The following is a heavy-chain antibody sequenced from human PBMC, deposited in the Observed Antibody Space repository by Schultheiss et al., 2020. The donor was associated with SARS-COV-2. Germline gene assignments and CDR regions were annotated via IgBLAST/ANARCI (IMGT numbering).Heavy chain of an antibody. CDR3: ARVDSSSWYALSYYYYGMDV. V-gene: IGHV1-8*01. CDR2: MNPNSGNT. J-gene: IGHJ6*02. CDR1: GYTFTSYD. D-gene: IGHD6-13*01. Sequence: ASVKVSCKASGYTFTSYDINWVRQATGQGLEWMGWMNPNSGNTGYAQKFQGRVTMTRNTSISTAYMELSSLRSEDTAVYYCARVDSSSWYALSYYYYGMDVWGQGTTVTVS.